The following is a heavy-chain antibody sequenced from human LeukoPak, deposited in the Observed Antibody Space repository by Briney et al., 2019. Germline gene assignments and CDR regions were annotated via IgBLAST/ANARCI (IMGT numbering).Heavy chain of an antibody. V-gene: IGHV3-23*01. J-gene: IGHJ4*02. CDR1: GFTFSSYA. Sequence: GGSLRLSCAASGFTFSSYAMSWVRQAPGEGLEWVSGISGSGGTTYYADSVEGRFTMSRDNSKKVLDLHMKSLRAEDTAVYYCAKEVALHDFWSGFHHWGQGTLVTV. D-gene: IGHD3-3*01. CDR3: AKEVALHDFWSGFHH. CDR2: ISGSGGTT.